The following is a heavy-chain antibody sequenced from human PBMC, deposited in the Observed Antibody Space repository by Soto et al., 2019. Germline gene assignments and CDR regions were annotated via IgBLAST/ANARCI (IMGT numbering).Heavy chain of an antibody. V-gene: IGHV3-74*01. CDR3: ARDRGGHDNSGYFLFDY. J-gene: IGHJ4*02. Sequence: EVQLVESGGGLVQPGGSLRLSCAASGFTFSSYWLHWVRQAPGKGLVWVSRIKSDGSSTSYADSVKGRFTISRDNAKNTLYLQMNSLRAEDTAVYYCARDRGGHDNSGYFLFDYWGQGTLVTVSS. CDR1: GFTFSSYW. D-gene: IGHD3-22*01. CDR2: IKSDGSST.